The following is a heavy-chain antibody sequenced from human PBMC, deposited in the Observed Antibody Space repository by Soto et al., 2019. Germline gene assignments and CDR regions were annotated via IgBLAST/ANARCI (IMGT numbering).Heavy chain of an antibody. CDR2: ISTWSSYS. J-gene: IGHJ4*02. D-gene: IGHD4-17*01. CDR1: GLTFSSYN. V-gene: IGHV3-21*02. Sequence: EVQLVESGGGLVKPGASLRLSCTASGLTFSSYNMNWVRQAPGNGLEWVSYISTWSSYSFYADSVKGRFTISRDNSVNSLYLHLDSLRDEDTAVYYCERASHDYGALDYWGQGALVTVSS. CDR3: ERASHDYGALDY.